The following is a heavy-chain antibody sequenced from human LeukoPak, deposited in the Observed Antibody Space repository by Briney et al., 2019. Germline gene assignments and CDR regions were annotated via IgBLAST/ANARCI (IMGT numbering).Heavy chain of an antibody. Sequence: SETLSLTCAVSGYSVSSGYYWGWIRQPPGKGLEWIGSIYHSGSTYYNPSLKSRVTISVDTSKKQFSLKLSSVTAADTAVYYCARHDVYSTTWYGVDYWGQGTLVTVSS. V-gene: IGHV4-38-2*01. D-gene: IGHD6-13*01. CDR1: GYSVSSGYY. CDR3: ARHDVYSTTWYGVDY. CDR2: IYHSGST. J-gene: IGHJ4*02.